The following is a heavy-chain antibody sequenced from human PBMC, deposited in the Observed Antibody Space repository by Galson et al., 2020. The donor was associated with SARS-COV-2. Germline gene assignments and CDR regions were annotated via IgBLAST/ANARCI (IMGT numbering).Heavy chain of an antibody. CDR3: ARNRVERYSGAKGTNYLDIMDV. Sequence: ASETLSLTCTVSGNSLSRSYYYWTWVRPRPGKGLEWIGDIFYTGNSYYKPSLKSRVMMSIQTSQNQFSLRLSSVTAADTATYYCARNRVERYSGAKGTNYLDIMDVWGQGTSVTVSS. D-gene: IGHD1-1*01. V-gene: IGHV4-31*03. J-gene: IGHJ6*02. CDR1: GNSLSRSYYY. CDR2: IFYTGNS.